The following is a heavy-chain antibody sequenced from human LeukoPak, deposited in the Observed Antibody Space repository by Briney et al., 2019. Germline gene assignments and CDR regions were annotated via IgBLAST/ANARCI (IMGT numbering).Heavy chain of an antibody. CDR1: GGSISSSSYY. D-gene: IGHD3-10*01. CDR2: IYYSGST. V-gene: IGHV4-39*01. Sequence: SETLSLTCTVSGGSISSSSYYWGWIRQPPGKGLEWIGSIYYSGSTYYNPSLKSRVTISVDTSKNQFSLKLSSVTAADTAVYYCARLYRVRGVPDTDWGQGTLVTVSS. CDR3: ARLYRVRGVPDTD. J-gene: IGHJ4*02.